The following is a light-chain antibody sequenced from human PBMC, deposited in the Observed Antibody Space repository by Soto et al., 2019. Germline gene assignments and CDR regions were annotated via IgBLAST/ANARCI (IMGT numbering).Light chain of an antibody. Sequence: DIQMTQSPSTLSASVGDRVTITWRASQSISSWLAWYQQKPGKAPKLLIYKASSLESGVPSRFSGSGSGTEFTLTISSLQPDDFATYYCQQYNSYWTFGQGTKVDI. CDR2: KAS. CDR3: QQYNSYWT. CDR1: QSISSW. V-gene: IGKV1-5*03. J-gene: IGKJ1*01.